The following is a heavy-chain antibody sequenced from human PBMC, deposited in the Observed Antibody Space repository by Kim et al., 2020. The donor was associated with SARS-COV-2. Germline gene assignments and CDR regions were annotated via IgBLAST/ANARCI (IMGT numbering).Heavy chain of an antibody. V-gene: IGHV4-34*01. D-gene: IGHD6-19*01. CDR3: ARGTRQWLSRHENYYMDV. Sequence: SETLSLTCAVYGGSFSGYYRSWIRQPPGKGLEWIGEINHSGSNNYNPSLKSRVTITVDKYKNQLSLKLSSVTAADKAVYYCARGTRQWLSRHENYYMDV. J-gene: IGHJ6*03. CDR1: GGSFSGYY. CDR2: INHSGSN.